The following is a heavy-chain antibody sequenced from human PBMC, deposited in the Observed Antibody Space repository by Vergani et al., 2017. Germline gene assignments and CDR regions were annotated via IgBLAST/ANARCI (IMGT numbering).Heavy chain of an antibody. Sequence: EVQLVQSGAEVKKSGESLKISCKGSGYSFTSYWIGWVRQMPGKGLEWMGIIYPGDSDTRYSPSFQGQVTISADKSISTAYLQWSSLKASDTAMYYCARHSITMVRGVIISGWFDPWGQGTLVTVSS. D-gene: IGHD3-10*01. J-gene: IGHJ5*02. CDR1: GYSFTSYW. CDR2: IYPGDSDT. CDR3: ARHSITMVRGVIISGWFDP. V-gene: IGHV5-51*01.